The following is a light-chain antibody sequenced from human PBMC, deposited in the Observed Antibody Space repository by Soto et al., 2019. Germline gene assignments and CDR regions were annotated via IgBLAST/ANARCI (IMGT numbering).Light chain of an antibody. CDR2: DVS. CDR3: CSYGGSYTYV. CDR1: SSDVGGYNY. V-gene: IGLV2-11*01. Sequence: QSALTQPRSVSGSPGQSVTISCTGTSSDVGGYNYVSWYQQHPGKAPKLMIYDVSKRPSGVPDCFSGSKSGNTASLTISGLQAEDEADYYCCSYGGSYTYVFGTGTKLTVL. J-gene: IGLJ1*01.